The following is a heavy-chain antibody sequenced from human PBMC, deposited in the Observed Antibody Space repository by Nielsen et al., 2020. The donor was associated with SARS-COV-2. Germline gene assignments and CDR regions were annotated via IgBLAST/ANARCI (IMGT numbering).Heavy chain of an antibody. J-gene: IGHJ4*02. CDR2: INPSGGST. Sequence: ASVKVSYKASGYTFTSYYMHWVRQAPGQGLEWMGVINPSGGSTNYAQKFQGRVTMTRDTSTSTVYMELSSLRSEDTAMYYCARETLDHTSSFVDFWGQGTLVTVSS. CDR3: ARETLDHTSSFVDF. V-gene: IGHV1-46*01. CDR1: GYTFTSYY. D-gene: IGHD2-2*01.